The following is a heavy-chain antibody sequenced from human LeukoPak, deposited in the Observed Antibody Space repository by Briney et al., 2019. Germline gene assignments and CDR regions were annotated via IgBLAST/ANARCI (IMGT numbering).Heavy chain of an antibody. D-gene: IGHD1-26*01. J-gene: IGHJ4*02. CDR1: GDIVSSNSAA. Sequence: SQTLSLTCAISGDIVSSNSAAWNWIRQSPSRGLEWLGRTYYRSKWYNDYAVSVKGRITINPDTSKNQFSLQLNSVTPEDTAVYYCAREGGSGTDSVFDYWGQGTLVTVPS. V-gene: IGHV6-1*01. CDR3: AREGGSGTDSVFDY. CDR2: TYYRSKWYN.